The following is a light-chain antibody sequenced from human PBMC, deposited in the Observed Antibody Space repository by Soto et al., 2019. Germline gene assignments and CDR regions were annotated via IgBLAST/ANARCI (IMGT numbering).Light chain of an antibody. Sequence: VVMTQSPLSLPVTLGQPASISCRSSQSLVYSDGNTYLNWFQQRPGQSPRRLIYKVSNRDSGVPDRFSGSGSVTDFTLKISRVEAEDVGVYYCMQGTHWPPTFGQGTKVEIK. V-gene: IGKV2-30*01. CDR2: KVS. J-gene: IGKJ1*01. CDR1: QSLVYSDGNTY. CDR3: MQGTHWPPT.